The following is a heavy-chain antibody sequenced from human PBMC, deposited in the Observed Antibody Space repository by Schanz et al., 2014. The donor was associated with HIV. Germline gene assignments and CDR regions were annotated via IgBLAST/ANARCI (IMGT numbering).Heavy chain of an antibody. V-gene: IGHV3-74*01. CDR1: GFNFSNDW. CDR3: ARESNGAFDL. CDR2: INALGTTT. Sequence: EVQLVESGGGLVQPGGSLRLSCAASGFNFSNDWMHWVRQAPGKGLVWVSRINALGTTTAYADSVKGRFAISRDNAKRTLYLQMNSLRAEESAVFYCARESNGAFDLWGRGTLVTVSS. J-gene: IGHJ2*01.